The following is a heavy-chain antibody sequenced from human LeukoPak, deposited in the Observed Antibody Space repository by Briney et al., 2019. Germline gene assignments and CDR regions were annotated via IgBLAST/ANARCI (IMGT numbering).Heavy chain of an antibody. CDR2: IYYSGST. Sequence: SETLSLTCTVSGGSISSSSYYWGWIRQPPGKGLEWIGSIYYSGSTYYNPSLKSRVTISVDTSKNQFSLKLSSVTAADTAVYYCARHNELWLPFDYWGQGTLVTVSS. J-gene: IGHJ4*02. CDR3: ARHNELWLPFDY. V-gene: IGHV4-39*01. D-gene: IGHD5-18*01. CDR1: GGSISSSSYY.